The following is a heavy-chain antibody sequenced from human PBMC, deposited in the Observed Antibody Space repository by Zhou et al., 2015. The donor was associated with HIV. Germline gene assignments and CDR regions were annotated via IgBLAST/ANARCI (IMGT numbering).Heavy chain of an antibody. CDR2: IIPVLDM. J-gene: IGHJ2*01. CDR1: GGAFSSYT. D-gene: IGHD4-23*01. CDR3: AKTPRRTVGSSNGYFDL. V-gene: IGHV1-69*02. Sequence: QVQLVQSGTEVKKPGSSVKVSCTASGGAFSSYTFSWVRQAPGQGLEWMGRIIPVLDMQTIAQKFQGRVTITADKSTSTVYMFLSSLRSADTALYYCAKTPRRTVGSSNGYFDLWGRGTLVTVSS.